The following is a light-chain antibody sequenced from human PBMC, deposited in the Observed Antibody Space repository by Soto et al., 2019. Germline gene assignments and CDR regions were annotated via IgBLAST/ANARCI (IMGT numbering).Light chain of an antibody. V-gene: IGKV2-28*01. J-gene: IGKJ1*01. CDR3: MQTLESRT. Sequence: DIVMTQSPLSLTVTPGEPASISCRSSRSLLKANGYTYFHWFLQKPGKSPKLLIYLGYNRAPGVPDRLSGTGSGTDFTLKISRVEAEDVGVYYCMQTLESRTFGQGTKVDIK. CDR1: RSLLKANGYTY. CDR2: LGY.